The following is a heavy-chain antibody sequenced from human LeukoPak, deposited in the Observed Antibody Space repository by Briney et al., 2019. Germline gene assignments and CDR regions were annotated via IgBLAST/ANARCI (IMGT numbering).Heavy chain of an antibody. CDR2: IYTSGST. Sequence: LSDTLSLTCIVSGGSISSYYWSWLRQPAGKGLDWIGRIYTSGSTNYNPSLNSRVTMSVDTSKNQFSLKLSSVTAADTAVYYCARGSGYTYGYPFDSWGQGTLVTVSS. V-gene: IGHV4-4*07. CDR1: GGSISSYY. D-gene: IGHD5-18*01. J-gene: IGHJ4*02. CDR3: ARGSGYTYGYPFDS.